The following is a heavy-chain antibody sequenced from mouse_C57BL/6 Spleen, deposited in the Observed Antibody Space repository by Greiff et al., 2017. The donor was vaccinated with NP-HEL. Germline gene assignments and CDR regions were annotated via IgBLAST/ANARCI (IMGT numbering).Heavy chain of an antibody. V-gene: IGHV1-53*01. CDR2: INPSNGGT. CDR1: GYTFTSYW. Sequence: VQLQQSGTELVKPGASVKLSCKASGYTFTSYWMHWVKQRPGQGLEWIGNINPSNGGTTYNEKFKSKATLTVDKSSSTAYMQLSSLTSEDSAVYYCARGDWYYYAMDYWGQGTSVTVSS. J-gene: IGHJ4*01. CDR3: ARGDWYYYAMDY.